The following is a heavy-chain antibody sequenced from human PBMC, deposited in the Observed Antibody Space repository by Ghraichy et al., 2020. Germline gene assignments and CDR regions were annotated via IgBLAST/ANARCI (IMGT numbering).Heavy chain of an antibody. D-gene: IGHD1-1*01. Sequence: SVKVSCKASGGTFSSYAISWVRQAPGQGLEWMGGIIPIFGTANYAQKFQGRVTITADESTRTAYMELSSLRSEDTAVYYFARGQLERRGGAYYYYGMEGWGPGPTVTVSS. CDR1: GGTFSSYA. J-gene: IGHJ6*02. CDR2: IIPIFGTA. V-gene: IGHV1-69*13. CDR3: ARGQLERRGGAYYYYGMEG.